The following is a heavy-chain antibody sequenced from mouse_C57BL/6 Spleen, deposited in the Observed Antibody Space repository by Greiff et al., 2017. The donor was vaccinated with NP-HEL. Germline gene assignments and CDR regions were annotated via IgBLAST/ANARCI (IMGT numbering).Heavy chain of an antibody. Sequence: VQLQQPGAELVKPGASVKLSCKASGYTFTSYWMHWVKQRPGQGLEWIGMIHPNSGSTNYNEKFKSKATLTVDKSSSTAYMQLSSLTSEDSAVYYCARLYYGSRGAMDYWGQGTSVTVSS. CDR2: IHPNSGST. J-gene: IGHJ4*01. D-gene: IGHD1-1*01. V-gene: IGHV1-64*01. CDR1: GYTFTSYW. CDR3: ARLYYGSRGAMDY.